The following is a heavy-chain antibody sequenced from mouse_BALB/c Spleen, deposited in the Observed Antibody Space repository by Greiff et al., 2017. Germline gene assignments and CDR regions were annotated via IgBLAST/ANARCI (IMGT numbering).Heavy chain of an antibody. CDR1: GFTFNTYA. Sequence: EVQLVESGGGLVQPKGSLKLSCAASGFTFNTYAMNWVRQAPGKGLEWVARIRSKSNNYATYYADSVKDRFTISRDDSQSMLYLQMNNLKTEDTAMYYCVRRGNLAWFAYWGQGTLVTVSA. D-gene: IGHD2-1*01. CDR2: IRSKSNNYAT. J-gene: IGHJ3*01. CDR3: VRRGNLAWFAY. V-gene: IGHV10-1*02.